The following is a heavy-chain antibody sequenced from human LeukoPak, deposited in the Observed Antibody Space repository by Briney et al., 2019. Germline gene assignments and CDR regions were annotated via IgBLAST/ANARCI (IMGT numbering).Heavy chain of an antibody. CDR3: ARVVVVTASPFVDYGMDV. CDR1: GGSISSCGYY. J-gene: IGHJ6*02. CDR2: IYYSGST. Sequence: SETLSLTCTVSGGSISSCGYYWSWIRQHPGEGLEWIGYIYYSGSTYYNPSLKSRVTISVDTSKNQFSLKLSSVTAADTAVYYCARVVVVTASPFVDYGMDVWGQGTTVTVSS. V-gene: IGHV4-31*03. D-gene: IGHD2-21*02.